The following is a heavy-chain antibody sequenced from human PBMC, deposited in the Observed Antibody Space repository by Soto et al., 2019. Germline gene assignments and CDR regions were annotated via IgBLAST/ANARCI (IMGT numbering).Heavy chain of an antibody. V-gene: IGHV4-59*01. CDR1: RDSIGSYY. D-gene: IGHD2-15*01. CDR3: ARAVLSGSGWWFDP. J-gene: IGHJ5*02. Sequence: SETLSLTCTVSRDSIGSYYWSWIRQPPGKGLEWIAYIYNSGSTNYNPSLKSRVTISLDTSKSQFSLKLRSVTAADTAVYYCARAVLSGSGWWFDPRGQGTLVTVPS. CDR2: IYNSGST.